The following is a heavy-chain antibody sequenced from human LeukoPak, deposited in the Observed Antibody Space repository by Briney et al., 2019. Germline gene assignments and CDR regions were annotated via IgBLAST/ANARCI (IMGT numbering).Heavy chain of an antibody. Sequence: QPGGSLRLSCAASGFTFSSYAMHWVRQAPGKGLEWVAVISYDGSNKFYADSVKGRFTISRDNSKNTLYLHMNSLRAEDTAVYYCAKSTPTIFGVVIPINWFDPWGQGTLVTVSS. J-gene: IGHJ5*02. CDR3: AKSTPTIFGVVIPINWFDP. D-gene: IGHD3-3*01. CDR1: GFTFSSYA. CDR2: ISYDGSNK. V-gene: IGHV3-30-3*02.